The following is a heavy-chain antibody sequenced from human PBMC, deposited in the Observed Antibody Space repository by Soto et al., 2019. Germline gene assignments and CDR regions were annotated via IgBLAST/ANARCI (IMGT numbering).Heavy chain of an antibody. CDR2: ISAYNGVT. CDR3: AHHRDYDVLTGYRPFDY. Sequence: ASVKVSCKASGFTFNTYGISWVRQAPGQGLEWMGWISAYNGVTNYAQNLQGRVTMTTDTSTSTAYMELRSLRSDDTAVCYCAHHRDYDVLTGYRPFDYWGQGTLVTVSS. D-gene: IGHD3-9*01. CDR1: GFTFNTYG. J-gene: IGHJ4*02. V-gene: IGHV1-18*04.